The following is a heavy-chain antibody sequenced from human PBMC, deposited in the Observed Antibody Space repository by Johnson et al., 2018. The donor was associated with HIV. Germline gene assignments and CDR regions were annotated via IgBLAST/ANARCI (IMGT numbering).Heavy chain of an antibody. J-gene: IGHJ3*02. CDR3: ARVRVGAFDI. CDR1: GFTFSDYY. D-gene: IGHD1-26*01. V-gene: IGHV3-66*02. CDR2: LYSGGST. Sequence: VLLVESGGGLVKPGGSLRLSCAASGFTFSDYYMSWVRQAPGKGLEWVSVLYSGGSTYYTDSVKGRFTISRDNSKNMLFLQINSLRVEDTAVYYCARVRVGAFDIWGQGTMVTVSS.